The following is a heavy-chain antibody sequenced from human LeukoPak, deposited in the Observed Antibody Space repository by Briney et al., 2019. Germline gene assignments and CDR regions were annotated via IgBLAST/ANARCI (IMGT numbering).Heavy chain of an antibody. J-gene: IGHJ6*03. CDR3: ARGKGLTTVTRGGGYYYYMDV. CDR1: GGSFSGYY. Sequence: SETLSLTCAVYGGSFSGYYWSWIRQPPGKGLEWIGEINHSGSTNYSPSLKSRVTISVDTSKNQFSLKLSSVTAADTAVYYCARGKGLTTVTRGGGYYYYMDVWGKGTTVTVSS. V-gene: IGHV4-34*01. D-gene: IGHD4-17*01. CDR2: INHSGST.